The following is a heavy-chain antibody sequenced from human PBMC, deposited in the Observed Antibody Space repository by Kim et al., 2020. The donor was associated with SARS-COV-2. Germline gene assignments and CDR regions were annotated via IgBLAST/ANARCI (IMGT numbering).Heavy chain of an antibody. CDR3: AKEVQTGCFDP. Sequence: GGSLRLSCAASGFTFSTYAMHWVRQAPGKGLEWVAVISNDGSDKYYSDSVKGRFIISRENPKNMLSLQMNSLRTEDTAVYYCAKEVQTGCFDPWGQGTLVTVSS. V-gene: IGHV3-30-3*01. CDR2: ISNDGSDK. CDR1: GFTFSTYA. J-gene: IGHJ5*02.